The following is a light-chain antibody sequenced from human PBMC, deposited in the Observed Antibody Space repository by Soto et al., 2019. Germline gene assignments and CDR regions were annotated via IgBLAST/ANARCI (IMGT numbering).Light chain of an antibody. V-gene: IGKV3-20*01. J-gene: IGKJ2*01. CDR3: QQYGSSPYT. CDR1: QSLGNY. CDR2: DAF. Sequence: EIVLTQSPATLSLSPGERATLSCRTSQSLGNYLAWYQQKPGQAPRLLIYDAFKRATGIPARFSGSGSGTDFTLTISGLEAEDFTVYYCQQYGSSPYTFGQGTK.